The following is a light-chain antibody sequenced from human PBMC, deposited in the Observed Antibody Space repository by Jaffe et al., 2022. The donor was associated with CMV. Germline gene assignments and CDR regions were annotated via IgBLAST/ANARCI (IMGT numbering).Light chain of an antibody. V-gene: IGKV3-20*01. CDR3: QLRKT. CDR2: GAS. Sequence: DIVLAQSPGTLSLSPGERATLSCRASQSVSSNYLAWYQQKPGQAPRLLIYGASNRATGIPDRFSGSGSGTDFTLTISRLEPEDFAVYYCQLRKTFGQGTRVEIK. CDR1: QSVSSNY. J-gene: IGKJ1*01.